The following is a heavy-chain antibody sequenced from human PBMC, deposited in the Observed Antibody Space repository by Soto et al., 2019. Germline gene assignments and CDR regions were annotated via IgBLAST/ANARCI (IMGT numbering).Heavy chain of an antibody. CDR2: ISYSGST. J-gene: IGHJ5*02. CDR3: ERLARAEGGS. CDR1: GGSISSSSYY. V-gene: IGHV4-39*01. Sequence: QLQLQESGPALVKPSETLSLTCTVSGGSISSSSYYWGWIRQPPGKGLEWIGSISYSGSTYYNPSLKSRVTRSVDTSKNQFSLKLSSVTAADTAVYYCERLARAEGGSWGQGTLVTVSS. D-gene: IGHD6-19*01.